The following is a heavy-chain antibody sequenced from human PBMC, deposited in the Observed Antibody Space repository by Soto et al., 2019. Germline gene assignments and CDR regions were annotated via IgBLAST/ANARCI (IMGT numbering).Heavy chain of an antibody. CDR1: GGTFSRYS. J-gene: IGHJ6*02. V-gene: IGHV1-69*08. CDR3: AREDRDRETGLVPAAIDGMDV. D-gene: IGHD2-2*01. Sequence: QVQLVQSGAEVKKPGSSVKVSCKASGGTFSRYSITWVRQAPGHGLEWIGRIIPILGIASYAQKFQGRVTMTADESTSTAYRELSSLRSDDTAVYYCAREDRDRETGLVPAAIDGMDVWGQGTTVTVSS. CDR2: IIPILGIA.